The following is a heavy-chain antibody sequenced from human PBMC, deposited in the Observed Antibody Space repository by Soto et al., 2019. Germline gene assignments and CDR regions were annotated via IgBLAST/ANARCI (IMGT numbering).Heavy chain of an antibody. J-gene: IGHJ5*02. V-gene: IGHV4-59*01. Sequence: SETLSLTCTASGGSMSTYYWIWIRQAPGRELKWIGYIYSSGSTNDNPSLKRRVAISIETSKNQLSLTLTLVTAVATAVYFCASAFGGWPPDAWGQGTLVTVSS. CDR2: IYSSGST. CDR3: ASAFGGWPPDA. CDR1: GGSMSTYY. D-gene: IGHD6-19*01.